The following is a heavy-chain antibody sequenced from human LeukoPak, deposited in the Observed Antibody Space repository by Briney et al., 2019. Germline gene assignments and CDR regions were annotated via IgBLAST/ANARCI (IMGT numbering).Heavy chain of an antibody. D-gene: IGHD3-10*01. CDR3: ARARRTMVRGIDY. Sequence: GGSLRLSCAASGFTFRNHDLNWVRQAPGKGLEWVSYISSSGITIYYADSVKGRFTISRDNAKNSLYLQMNSLRAEDTAVYYCARARRTMVRGIDYWGQGTLVTVSS. CDR1: GFTFRNHD. CDR2: ISSSGITI. V-gene: IGHV3-48*03. J-gene: IGHJ4*02.